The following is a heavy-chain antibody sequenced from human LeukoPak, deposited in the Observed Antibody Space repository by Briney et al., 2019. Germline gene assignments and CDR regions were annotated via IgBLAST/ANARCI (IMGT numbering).Heavy chain of an antibody. V-gene: IGHV3-9*01. Sequence: GGSLRLPCAASGFTFDDYAMHWVRQAPGKGLEWVSGISWNSGSIGYADSVKGRFTISRDNAKNSLYLQMNSLRAEDTALYYCAKDKSGDSSYGMDVWGQGTTVTVSS. D-gene: IGHD2-21*01. J-gene: IGHJ6*02. CDR2: ISWNSGSI. CDR1: GFTFDDYA. CDR3: AKDKSGDSSYGMDV.